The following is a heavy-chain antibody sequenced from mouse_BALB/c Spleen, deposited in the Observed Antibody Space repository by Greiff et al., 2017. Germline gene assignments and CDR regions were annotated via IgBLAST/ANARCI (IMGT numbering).Heavy chain of an antibody. CDR1: GYTFTNYW. J-gene: IGHJ4*01. CDR3: ARAYLGYAMDY. D-gene: IGHD4-1*01. Sequence: QVQLQQPGAELVRPGTSVKISCKASGYTFTNYWLGWVKQRPGHGLEWIGDIYPGGGYTNYNEKFKGKATLTADTSSSTAYMQLSSLTSEDSAVYFCARAYLGYAMDYWGQGTSVTVSS. V-gene: IGHV1-63*02. CDR2: IYPGGGYT.